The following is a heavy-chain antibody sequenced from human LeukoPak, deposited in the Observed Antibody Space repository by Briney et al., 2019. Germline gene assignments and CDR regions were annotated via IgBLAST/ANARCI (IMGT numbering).Heavy chain of an antibody. D-gene: IGHD6-6*01. J-gene: IGHJ5*02. Sequence: SQTLSLTCAISGDSVSSNSAAWNWFRQSPSRGLEWLGRTYYRSRWYNDYAVSVKSRITINPDTSKNQFSLQLDSVTPEDTAVYYCARFNSSLKWFDPWGQGTLVTVSS. CDR1: GDSVSSNSAA. CDR3: ARFNSSLKWFDP. CDR2: TYYRSRWYN. V-gene: IGHV6-1*01.